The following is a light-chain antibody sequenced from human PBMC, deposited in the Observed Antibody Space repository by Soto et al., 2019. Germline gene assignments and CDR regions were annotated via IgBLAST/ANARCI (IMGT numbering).Light chain of an antibody. J-gene: IGKJ5*01. CDR2: GAS. CDR1: QSVTSN. Sequence: EIVIRKSPATLSVHQGERVTLSCRASQSVTSNLAWYQYTPGQSPRLLISGASSGATGLPSRFSGSGFGTDFTLTINSLQSEDAAVYYCQQYGSWITFGQGTRLEIK. V-gene: IGKV3-15*01. CDR3: QQYGSWIT.